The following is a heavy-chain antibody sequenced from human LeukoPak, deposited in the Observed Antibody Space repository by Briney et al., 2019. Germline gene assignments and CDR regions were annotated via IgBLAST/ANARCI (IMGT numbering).Heavy chain of an antibody. V-gene: IGHV4-59*01. D-gene: IGHD2-21*02. CDR1: GGSISSYY. Sequence: SESLSLTCTVSGGSISSYYWSWIRQPPGKGLEWIGYIYYSGSTNYNPSLKSRVTISVDTSKNQFSLKLSSVTAADTAVYYCATNCGGDCPPEYFQHWGQGTLVTVSS. CDR2: IYYSGST. CDR3: ATNCGGDCPPEYFQH. J-gene: IGHJ1*01.